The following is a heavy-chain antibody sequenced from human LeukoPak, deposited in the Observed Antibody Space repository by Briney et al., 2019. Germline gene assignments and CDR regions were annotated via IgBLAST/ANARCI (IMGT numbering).Heavy chain of an antibody. V-gene: IGHV4-59*01. CDR2: IYYSGST. Sequence: SETLSLTCTVSGGSIRSYYWSWIRQPPGKGLEWIGYIYYSGSTNYNPSLKSRVSISVDTSKNQFSLKLSSVTAADTAVYYCARAGFSRGSDYWGQGTLVTVSS. D-gene: IGHD3-10*01. CDR1: GGSIRSYY. CDR3: ARAGFSRGSDY. J-gene: IGHJ4*02.